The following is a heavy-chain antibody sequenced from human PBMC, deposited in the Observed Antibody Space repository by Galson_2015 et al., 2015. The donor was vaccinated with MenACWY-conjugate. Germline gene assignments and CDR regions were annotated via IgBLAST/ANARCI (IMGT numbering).Heavy chain of an antibody. Sequence: SLRLSCAASGFTFSSYSMNWVRQAPGKGLEWVSSISSSSSYMYYADSVKGRFTISRDNAKNSLYLQMNSLRAEDTAVYYCARDWGGIAGYWGQGTLVTVSS. J-gene: IGHJ4*02. CDR3: ARDWGGIAGY. D-gene: IGHD6-13*01. CDR1: GFTFSSYS. CDR2: ISSSSSYM. V-gene: IGHV3-21*01.